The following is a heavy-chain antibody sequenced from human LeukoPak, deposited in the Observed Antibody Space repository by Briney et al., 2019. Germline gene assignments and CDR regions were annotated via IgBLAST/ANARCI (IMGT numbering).Heavy chain of an antibody. CDR3: ARGYEYYDFWSVLNWFDP. CDR1: GGSISSYY. D-gene: IGHD3-3*01. V-gene: IGHV4-59*01. Sequence: SETLSLTCTVSGGSISSYYWSWIRQPPGKGLEWIGYIYYSGSTNYNPSLKSRVTISVDTSKNQFSLKLSSVTAADTAVYYCARGYEYYDFWSVLNWFDPWGQGTLVTVSS. CDR2: IYYSGST. J-gene: IGHJ5*02.